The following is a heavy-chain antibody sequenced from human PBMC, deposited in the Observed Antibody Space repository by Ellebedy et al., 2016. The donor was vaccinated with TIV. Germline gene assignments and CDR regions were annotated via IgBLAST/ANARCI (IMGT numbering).Heavy chain of an antibody. CDR2: ISYDGSNK. V-gene: IGHV3-30-3*01. Sequence: GESLKISXAASGFTFSSYAMHWVRQAPGKGLEWVAVISYDGSNKYYADSVKGRFTISRDNSKNTLYLQMNSLRAEDTAVYYCANSYYYDSSGYSFDYWGQGTLVTVSS. CDR1: GFTFSSYA. J-gene: IGHJ4*02. D-gene: IGHD3-22*01. CDR3: ANSYYYDSSGYSFDY.